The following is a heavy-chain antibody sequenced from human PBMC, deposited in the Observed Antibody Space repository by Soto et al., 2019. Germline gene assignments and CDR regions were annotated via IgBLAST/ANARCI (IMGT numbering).Heavy chain of an antibody. V-gene: IGHV3-7*05. Sequence: GGSLRLSCAASGFTFSSYWMSWVRQAPGKGLEWVANIKQDGSEKYYVDSVKGRFTISRDNAKNSLYLQMNSLRAEDTAVYYCAREPGSYYGLEFDYWGQGTLVTVSS. CDR2: IKQDGSEK. CDR3: AREPGSYYGLEFDY. D-gene: IGHD1-26*01. CDR1: GFTFSSYW. J-gene: IGHJ4*02.